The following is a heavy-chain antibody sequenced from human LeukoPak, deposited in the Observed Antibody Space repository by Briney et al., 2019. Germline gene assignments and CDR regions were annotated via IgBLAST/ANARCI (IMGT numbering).Heavy chain of an antibody. CDR3: ARVSSSWPAPYKN. CDR2: INPNSGGT. CDR1: GYTFTGYY. J-gene: IGHJ4*02. V-gene: IGHV1-2*02. Sequence: ASVKVSCKASGYTFTGYYMHWVRQAPGQGLEWMGWINPNSGGTNYAQKFQGRVTMTRDTSISTAYMELSRLRSDDTAVYYCARVSSSWPAPYKNWGQGTLVTVSS. D-gene: IGHD6-13*01.